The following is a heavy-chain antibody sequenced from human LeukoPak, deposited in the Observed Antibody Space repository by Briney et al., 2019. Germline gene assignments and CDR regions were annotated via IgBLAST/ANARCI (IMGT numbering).Heavy chain of an antibody. CDR3: ARDLGYYYMDV. CDR1: GFTFSRDW. CDR2: IHSEGSPA. D-gene: IGHD3-3*01. J-gene: IGHJ6*03. V-gene: IGHV3-74*01. Sequence: GESLRLSCEATGFTFSRDWMHWVRQAPGKGPVWVSRIHSEGSPATYADSVKGRFTISRDNAKNTLYLQMDSLRVEDTAVYYCARDLGYYYMDVWGKGTTVTASS.